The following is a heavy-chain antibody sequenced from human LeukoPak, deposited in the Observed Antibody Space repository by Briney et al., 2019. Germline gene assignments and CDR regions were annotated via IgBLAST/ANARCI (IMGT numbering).Heavy chain of an antibody. V-gene: IGHV3-30-3*01. CDR2: MSYDGSNK. Sequence: GGSLRLSCAASGFTFSSYAMHWVRQAPGKGLEWVAVMSYDGSNKYYADSVKGRFTISRDNSKNTLYLQMKSLRAEDTAVYYCARGDSSNWSGNGMDVWGQGTTVTVSS. J-gene: IGHJ6*02. D-gene: IGHD6-13*01. CDR1: GFTFSSYA. CDR3: ARGDSSNWSGNGMDV.